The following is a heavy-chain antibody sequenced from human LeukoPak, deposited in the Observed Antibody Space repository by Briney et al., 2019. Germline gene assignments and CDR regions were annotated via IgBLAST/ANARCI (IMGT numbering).Heavy chain of an antibody. J-gene: IGHJ4*02. CDR2: INSDGSST. CDR3: AREGGYSHAFDY. CDR1: GFTFSSYW. Sequence: GGSLRLPCAASGFTFSSYWMYWVRQAPGKGLVWVSRINSDGSSTSHADSVKGRFTISRDNAKNTLYLQMNSLRAEDTAVYYCAREGGYSHAFDYWGQGTLVTVSS. V-gene: IGHV3-74*01. D-gene: IGHD3-22*01.